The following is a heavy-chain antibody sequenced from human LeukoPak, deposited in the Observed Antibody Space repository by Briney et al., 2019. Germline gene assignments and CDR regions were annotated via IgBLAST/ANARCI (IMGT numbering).Heavy chain of an antibody. CDR3: ARAGYGGNSNYFDY. CDR1: GFTFSSYT. CDR2: ISYNGNNK. Sequence: GGSLRLSCAASGFTFSSYTMHWVRQAPGKGLEWVAVISYNGNNKYYADSVKGRFTISRDNSKNTLYLQMNSLRAEDTAVYYCARAGYGGNSNYFDYRGQGTLVTVSS. V-gene: IGHV3-30-3*01. D-gene: IGHD4-23*01. J-gene: IGHJ4*02.